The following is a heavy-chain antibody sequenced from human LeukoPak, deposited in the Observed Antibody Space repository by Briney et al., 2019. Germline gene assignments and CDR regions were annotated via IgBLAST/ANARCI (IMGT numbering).Heavy chain of an antibody. CDR1: GFTFSSYC. D-gene: IGHD2-21*02. CDR3: AREFLYCGGDCYYDY. J-gene: IGHJ4*02. CDR2: INSGGSST. V-gene: IGHV3-74*01. Sequence: GGSLRLSCAASGFTFSSYCMHWVRQAPGKGLVWVSRINSGGSSTSYADSVKGRFTISRDNAKNTLYLQMNSLRAEDTAVYYCAREFLYCGGDCYYDYWGLGTLVTVSS.